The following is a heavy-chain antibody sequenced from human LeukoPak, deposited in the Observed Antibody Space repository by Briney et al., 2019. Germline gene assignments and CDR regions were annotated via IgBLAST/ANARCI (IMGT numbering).Heavy chain of an antibody. CDR2: ISSSGSTI. CDR1: GFTFSSYE. CDR3: ARDHPDLDY. V-gene: IGHV3-48*03. J-gene: IGHJ4*02. Sequence: TRESLRLSCAASGFTFSSYEMNWVSQAPGKGMEWVSYISSSGSTIFYADSVKGRFTISRDNAKNSLYLQMNSLRAEDTAVYYCARDHPDLDYWGQGTLVTVPS.